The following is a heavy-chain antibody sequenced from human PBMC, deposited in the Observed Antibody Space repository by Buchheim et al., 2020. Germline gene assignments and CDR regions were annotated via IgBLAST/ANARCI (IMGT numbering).Heavy chain of an antibody. CDR1: GFTFGDYA. CDR2: IRSKAYGGTT. V-gene: IGHV3-49*04. CDR3: TRDYVSSSHYWYFDL. Sequence: EVQLVESGGGLVQPGRSLRLSCTASGFTFGDYAMSWVRQAPGKGLEWVGFIRSKAYGGTTEYAASVKGRFTILRDDSKSIAYLQMNSLKTEDTAVYYCTRDYVSSSHYWYFDLWGRGTL. J-gene: IGHJ2*01. D-gene: IGHD6-6*01.